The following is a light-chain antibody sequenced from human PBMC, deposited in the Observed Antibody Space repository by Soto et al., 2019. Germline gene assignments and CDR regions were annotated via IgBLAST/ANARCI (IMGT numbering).Light chain of an antibody. V-gene: IGKV1-33*01. Sequence: DIQMTQSPSSLSASVGDRVTTSCQTSEDISNSLNWYQQPPGKAPKLLIYDASNLETGVPSRGGGSGAGPACTCTISSLQSADIETYDCQHCHRLPLTFGQGTRLEIK. CDR3: QHCHRLPLT. CDR1: EDISNS. J-gene: IGKJ5*01. CDR2: DAS.